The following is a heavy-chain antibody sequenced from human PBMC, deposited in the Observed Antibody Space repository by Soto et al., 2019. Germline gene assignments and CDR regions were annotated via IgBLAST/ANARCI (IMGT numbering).Heavy chain of an antibody. CDR2: FYYSGST. CDR3: ATWTIERLPTLGQFDY. CDR1: GGSISSSSYY. Sequence: PSETLALTCTVSGGSISSSSYYWGWIRQPPGKGLEWIGSFYYSGSTYYNPSLRSRVTLSVDTSKNQFSLKLSSVTAADTAMYYCATWTIERLPTLGQFDYWGQGTLVTVCS. V-gene: IGHV4-39*01. D-gene: IGHD2-15*01. J-gene: IGHJ4*02.